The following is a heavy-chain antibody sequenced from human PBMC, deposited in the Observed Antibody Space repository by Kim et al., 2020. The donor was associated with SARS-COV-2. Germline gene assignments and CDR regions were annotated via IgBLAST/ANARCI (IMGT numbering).Heavy chain of an antibody. D-gene: IGHD3-22*01. Sequence: ASVKVSCKASGYTFTGYYMHWVRQAPGQGLEWMGRINPNSGGTNYAQKFQGRVTMTRDTSISTAYMELSRLRSDDTAVYYCARSYTRYYDSSGYTPIFDYWGQGTLVTVSS. CDR1: GYTFTGYY. J-gene: IGHJ4*02. CDR3: ARSYTRYYDSSGYTPIFDY. CDR2: INPNSGGT. V-gene: IGHV1-2*06.